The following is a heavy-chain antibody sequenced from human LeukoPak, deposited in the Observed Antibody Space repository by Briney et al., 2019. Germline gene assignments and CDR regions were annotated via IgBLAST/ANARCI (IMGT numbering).Heavy chain of an antibody. Sequence: GSSVKVSCKACGYSFTRYDIQWVRQAAGQGLEGMGWMNPNSGNTGYAQKFQGSVTMTRHTSINTAYMELSSLGSEDTAVYSCARAERIAARSGYNWFDHWGQGTLVTVSS. V-gene: IGHV1-8*01. CDR1: GYSFTRYD. J-gene: IGHJ5*02. D-gene: IGHD6-6*01. CDR3: ARAERIAARSGYNWFDH. CDR2: MNPNSGNT.